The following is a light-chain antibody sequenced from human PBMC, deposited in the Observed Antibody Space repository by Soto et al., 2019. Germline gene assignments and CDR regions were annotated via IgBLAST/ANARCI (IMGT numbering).Light chain of an antibody. Sequence: DFQMTQSPSTLSASVGDRVTITCRASQSISSWLAWYQQKPGKAPKLLISAASSLQSGVPSRFSGSGSGTAFTLTISNLQPEDFATYYCQQSYSNPITFGQGTRLEIK. J-gene: IGKJ5*01. CDR1: QSISSW. CDR2: AAS. CDR3: QQSYSNPIT. V-gene: IGKV1-39*01.